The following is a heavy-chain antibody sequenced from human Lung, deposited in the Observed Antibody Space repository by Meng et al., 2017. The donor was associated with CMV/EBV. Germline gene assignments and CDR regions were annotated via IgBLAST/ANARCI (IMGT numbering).Heavy chain of an antibody. CDR2: ISFDGTNK. J-gene: IGHJ6*02. D-gene: IGHD3-16*01. CDR3: ARGSKNYFGSEWYGPVWRHFYGLGV. CDR1: GFSFSTYA. Sequence: SCVASGFSFSTYAVHWVRQAPDKGLEWVAVISFDGTNKYYGDSVKGRFTVSRDNSQNTLYLQMNSLRTEDTAMYYCARGSKNYFGSEWYGPVWRHFYGLGVXGQGXTVTVSS. V-gene: IGHV3-30*01.